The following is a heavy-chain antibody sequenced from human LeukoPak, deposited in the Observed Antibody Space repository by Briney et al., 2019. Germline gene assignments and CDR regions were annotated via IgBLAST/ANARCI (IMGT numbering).Heavy chain of an antibody. V-gene: IGHV3-30*01. CDR2: ISHDGSNK. Sequence: GGSLRLSCAASGFTFSSYAMHWVRQAPGKGLEWVAVISHDGSNKYYADSVKGRFTISRDNSKNTLYLQMNSLRAEDTAVYYCARDLMRSDFWSGYGDYWGQGTLVTVSS. D-gene: IGHD3-3*01. CDR1: GFTFSSYA. CDR3: ARDLMRSDFWSGYGDY. J-gene: IGHJ4*02.